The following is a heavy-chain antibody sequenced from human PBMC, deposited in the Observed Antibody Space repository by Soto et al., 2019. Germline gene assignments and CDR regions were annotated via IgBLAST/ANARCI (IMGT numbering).Heavy chain of an antibody. D-gene: IGHD3-10*01. CDR1: GFSISSGGYS. J-gene: IGHJ6*02. CDR3: ARDVTMVRDGEYYGMDV. CDR2: VYHTGGS. Sequence: SETLSLTCAASGFSISSGGYSWNWIRQPPGKGLEWIGCVYHTGGSSYNPSLKNRINISADRSKNQYSLKLSFVTAADTAVYYCARDVTMVRDGEYYGMDVWGQGTTVTVSS. V-gene: IGHV4-30-2*01.